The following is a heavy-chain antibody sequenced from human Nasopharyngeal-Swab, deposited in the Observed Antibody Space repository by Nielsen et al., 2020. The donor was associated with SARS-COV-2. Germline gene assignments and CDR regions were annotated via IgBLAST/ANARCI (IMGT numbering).Heavy chain of an antibody. Sequence: ASVKVSCKASGYTFSDYYIHWVRQAPGQGLEWMGRINPGSGDTYYAQKFQGRVTMTRDTSISTAYMELSRLRSDDTAVYYCARDSPYSSSWYTDAFDIWGQGTMVTVSS. CDR2: INPGSGDT. J-gene: IGHJ3*02. CDR1: GYTFSDYY. D-gene: IGHD6-13*01. CDR3: ARDSPYSSSWYTDAFDI. V-gene: IGHV1-2*06.